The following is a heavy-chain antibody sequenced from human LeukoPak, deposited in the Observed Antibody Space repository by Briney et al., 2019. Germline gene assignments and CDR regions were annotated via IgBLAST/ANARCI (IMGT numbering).Heavy chain of an antibody. Sequence: GGSLRLSCAASGFTVSSNYMSWVRQAPGKGLEWVSVIYSGGSTCYADSVKGRFTISRDNPKNTLYLQMNSLRAEDTAVYYCARAMGIAVAAVDYWGQGTLVTVSS. CDR3: ARAMGIAVAAVDY. V-gene: IGHV3-66*01. J-gene: IGHJ4*02. CDR2: IYSGGST. D-gene: IGHD6-19*01. CDR1: GFTVSSNY.